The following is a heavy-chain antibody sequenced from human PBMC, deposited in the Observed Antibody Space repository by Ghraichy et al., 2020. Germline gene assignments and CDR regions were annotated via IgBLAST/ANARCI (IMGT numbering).Heavy chain of an antibody. CDR1: GFTFSSYA. V-gene: IGHV3-30*18. J-gene: IGHJ6*03. D-gene: IGHD3-3*01. CDR2: ISYDGSNK. Sequence: GGSLRLSCAASGFTFSSYAMHWVRQAPGTGLEWVAFISYDGSNKYYADFVKGRFTISRDNSKNTLYLQMNSLRPEATAVYYCAKDPRDDFWSAHYTGYMDVWGKGTTFTVSS. CDR3: AKDPRDDFWSAHYTGYMDV.